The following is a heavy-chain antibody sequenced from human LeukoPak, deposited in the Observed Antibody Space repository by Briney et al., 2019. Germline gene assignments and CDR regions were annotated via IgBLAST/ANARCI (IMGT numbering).Heavy chain of an antibody. CDR3: AREGSGYYQNFDY. CDR2: IIPIFGTA. J-gene: IGHJ4*02. Sequence: GASVKVSCKASGGTFSSYAISWVRQAPGQGLEWMGGIIPIFGTANYAQKFQGRVTITADESTSTAYMELSSLRSEDTAVYYCAREGSGYYQNFDYWGQGTPVTVSS. D-gene: IGHD3-22*01. V-gene: IGHV1-69*01. CDR1: GGTFSSYA.